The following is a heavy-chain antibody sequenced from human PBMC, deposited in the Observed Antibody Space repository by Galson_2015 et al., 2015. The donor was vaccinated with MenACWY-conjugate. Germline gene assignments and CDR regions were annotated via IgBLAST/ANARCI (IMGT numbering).Heavy chain of an antibody. D-gene: IGHD1-26*01. CDR1: GDSVSSNSAA. J-gene: IGHJ2*01. CDR3: ARDGIVGATFLAKYCYFDL. Sequence: CAISGDSVSSNSAAWNWIRQSPSRGLEWLGRTYYRSKWYNDYAVSVKSRITINPDTSKNQFSLQLNSVTPEDTAVYYCARDGIVGATFLAKYCYFDLWGRGTLVTVSS. V-gene: IGHV6-1*01. CDR2: TYYRSKWYN.